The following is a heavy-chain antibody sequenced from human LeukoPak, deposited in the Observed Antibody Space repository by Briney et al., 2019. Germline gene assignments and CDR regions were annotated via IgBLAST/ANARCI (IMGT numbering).Heavy chain of an antibody. CDR2: IYYSGST. J-gene: IGHJ4*02. V-gene: IGHV4-59*08. D-gene: IGHD6-6*01. CDR1: GGSISSYY. Sequence: SETLSLTCTVSGGSISSYYWSWIRQPPGKGLEWIGYIYYSGSTNYNPSLKSRVTISVDTSKNQFSLKLSSVTAADTALYYCARLVYSSSSNNRFFDYWGQGTLVTVSS. CDR3: ARLVYSSSSNNRFFDY.